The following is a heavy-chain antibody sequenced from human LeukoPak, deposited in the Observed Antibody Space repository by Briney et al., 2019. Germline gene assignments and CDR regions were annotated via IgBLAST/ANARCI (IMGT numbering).Heavy chain of an antibody. J-gene: IGHJ1*01. CDR2: INPSGGST. D-gene: IGHD3-22*01. Sequence: ASVKVSCKASGYTFTSYYMHWVRQAPGQGLEWMGIINPSGGSTSYAQKFQGRVTMTRDTSTSTVYMELSSLRSEDTAVYYCTRDHGDTMIVVPFQHWGQGTLVTVSS. CDR3: TRDHGDTMIVVPFQH. CDR1: GYTFTSYY. V-gene: IGHV1-46*03.